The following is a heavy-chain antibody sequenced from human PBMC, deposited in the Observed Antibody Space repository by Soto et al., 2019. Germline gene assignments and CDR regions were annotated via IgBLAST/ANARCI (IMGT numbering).Heavy chain of an antibody. D-gene: IGHD5-12*01. V-gene: IGHV3-30-3*01. CDR2: ISYDGSYK. CDR3: ARDYYRFNSGYGFSMDV. CDR1: GFTFSSYA. J-gene: IGHJ6*02. Sequence: QVQLVESGGGVVQPGRSLRLSCAASGFTFSSYAMHWVRQAPGKGLEWVAVISYDGSYKYYTDSVKGRFTISRDKSKNXXYLQMNSLRAEDTAVYYCARDYYRFNSGYGFSMDVWGQGTTVTVSS.